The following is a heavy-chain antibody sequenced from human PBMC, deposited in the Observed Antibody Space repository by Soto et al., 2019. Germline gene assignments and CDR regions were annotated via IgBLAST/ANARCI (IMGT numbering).Heavy chain of an antibody. V-gene: IGHV4-59*08. CDR1: GGSITNYY. Sequence: QVQLQESGPGLVKPSETLSLTCTVSGGSITNYYCSWFRQPPGKGLEWIGYIQYNGYSAYNLPHKRRVTMSMDTSKTQFSLMLESVTATDTAVYYCARHGFGSLHGRVDVWGQGTTVIVSS. CDR3: ARHGFGSLHGRVDV. J-gene: IGHJ6*02. CDR2: IQYNGYS. D-gene: IGHD3-10*01.